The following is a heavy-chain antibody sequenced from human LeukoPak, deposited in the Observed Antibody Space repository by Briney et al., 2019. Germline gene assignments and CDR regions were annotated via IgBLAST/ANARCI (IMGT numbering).Heavy chain of an antibody. J-gene: IGHJ3*02. D-gene: IGHD2/OR15-2a*01. CDR2: ISYDGTNK. Sequence: GGSLRLSCAASGFTFSSYGMHWVRQAPGKGLEWVALISYDGTNKYYGDSVKGRFTISRDNSKNTLYLQINSLRAEDTAVYFCAKDFGGTTYDSCDIWGHGTKVTVSS. CDR3: AKDFGGTTYDSCDI. CDR1: GFTFSSYG. V-gene: IGHV3-30*18.